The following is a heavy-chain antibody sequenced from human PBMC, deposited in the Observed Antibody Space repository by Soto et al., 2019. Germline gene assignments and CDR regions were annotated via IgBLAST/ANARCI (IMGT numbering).Heavy chain of an antibody. V-gene: IGHV4-61*08. Sequence: PSETLSLTCAVSGGSISSGGYSWSWIRQPPGKGLEWIGYIYYSGSTNYNPSLKSRVTISVDTSKSQFSLKLSSVTAADTAVYYCARVVSGYPPIDYWGQGTLVTVSS. D-gene: IGHD3-22*01. J-gene: IGHJ4*02. CDR2: IYYSGST. CDR1: GGSISSGGYS. CDR3: ARVVSGYPPIDY.